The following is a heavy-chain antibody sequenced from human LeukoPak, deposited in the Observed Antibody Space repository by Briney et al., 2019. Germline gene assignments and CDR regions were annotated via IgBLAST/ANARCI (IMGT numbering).Heavy chain of an antibody. J-gene: IGHJ4*02. CDR1: GGSFSGYY. CDR2: INHSGST. D-gene: IGHD4-23*01. CDR3: ARDPGYGGNRVAFEF. Sequence: QSSETLSLTCAVYGGSFSGYYWSWIRQPPGKGLEWIGEINHSGSTNYNPSLKSRVTISVDTSKKQFSLKLSSVTAADTAVYYCARDPGYGGNRVAFEFWGQGTLVTVSS. V-gene: IGHV4-34*01.